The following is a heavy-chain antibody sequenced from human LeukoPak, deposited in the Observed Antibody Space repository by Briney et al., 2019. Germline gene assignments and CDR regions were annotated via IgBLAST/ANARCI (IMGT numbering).Heavy chain of an antibody. CDR1: GGSMSNSY. CDR3: ARHISAASSDNWFDP. Sequence: SETLSLTCTVSGGSMSNSYWGWIRQPAGEALEWIGRIYSSGSTNYNPSLKSRVTMSVDTSKNQFSLKVTSVTAADTALYYCARHISAASSDNWFDPWGQGTLVTVSS. V-gene: IGHV4-4*07. J-gene: IGHJ5*02. D-gene: IGHD6-6*01. CDR2: IYSSGST.